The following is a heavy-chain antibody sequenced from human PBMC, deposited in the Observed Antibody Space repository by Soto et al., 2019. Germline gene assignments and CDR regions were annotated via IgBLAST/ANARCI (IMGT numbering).Heavy chain of an antibody. D-gene: IGHD1-7*01. CDR1: GYSFTSHW. CDR2: IDPSDSYT. V-gene: IGHV5-10-1*01. Sequence: PGESLKISCKGSGYSFTSHWISWVRQMPGKGLEWMGRIDPSDSYTNYSPSFQGHVTISADKSISTAYLQWSSLKASDTAMYYCARPLETGTHHYYYGMDVWGQGTTVTVSS. J-gene: IGHJ6*02. CDR3: ARPLETGTHHYYYGMDV.